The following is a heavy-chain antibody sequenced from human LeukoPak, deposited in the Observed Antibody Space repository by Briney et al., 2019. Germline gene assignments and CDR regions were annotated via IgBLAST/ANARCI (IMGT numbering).Heavy chain of an antibody. D-gene: IGHD1-26*01. CDR3: ARWGLKWEPGPYYYGMDV. V-gene: IGHV4-39*07. CDR2: IYYSGST. Sequence: SETLSLTCTVSGGSISSSSYYWGWIRQPPGKGLEWIGSIYYSGSTYYNPSLKSRVTISVDTSKNQFSLKLSSVTAADTAVYYCARWGLKWEPGPYYYGMDVWGQGTTVTVSS. J-gene: IGHJ6*02. CDR1: GGSISSSSYY.